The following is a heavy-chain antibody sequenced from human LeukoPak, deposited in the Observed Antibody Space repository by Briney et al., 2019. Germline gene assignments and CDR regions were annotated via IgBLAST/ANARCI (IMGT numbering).Heavy chain of an antibody. CDR1: GFTFSNAW. CDR2: IKSKTDGGTT. V-gene: IGHV3-15*01. Sequence: GGSLRLSCAASGFTFSNAWMSWVRQAPGKGLEWVGRIKSKTDGGTTDYAAPVKGRFTISRDDSKNTLYLQMNSLRAEDTAVYYCARDPRIMITFGGVIVKGGHFDYWGQGTLVTVSS. CDR3: ARDPRIMITFGGVIVKGGHFDY. D-gene: IGHD3-16*02. J-gene: IGHJ4*02.